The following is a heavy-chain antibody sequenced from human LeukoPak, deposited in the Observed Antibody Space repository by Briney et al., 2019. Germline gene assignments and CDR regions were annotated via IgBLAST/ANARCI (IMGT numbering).Heavy chain of an antibody. J-gene: IGHJ3*02. CDR3: ARSIAARYAFDI. CDR1: GGSISSSSYY. CDR2: IYYSGST. V-gene: IGHV4-39*07. D-gene: IGHD6-6*01. Sequence: SETLSLTCTVSGGSISSSSYYWGWIRQPPGKGLEWIGSIYYSGSTYYNPSLKSRVTISVDTSKNQFSLKLSSVTAADTAVYYCARSIAARYAFDIWGQRTMVTVSS.